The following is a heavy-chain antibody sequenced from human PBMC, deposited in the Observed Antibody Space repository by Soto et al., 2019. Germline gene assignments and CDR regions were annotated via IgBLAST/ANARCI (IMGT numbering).Heavy chain of an antibody. CDR1: GYVFVDSY. D-gene: IGHD3-16*01. CDR2: INPQTGVT. V-gene: IGHV1-2*02. Sequence: QVHLEQSGAELKKPGASVTVSCKASGYVFVDSYIHWVRPAPGQGREWRGWINPQTGVTFSEETFGDRVNLTSDGSLSTAYIDLKSLRRDNPDVYYCAKIFGTSSLGESYAMEVWGKGNTVTVSS. CDR3: AKIFGTSSLGESYAMEV. J-gene: IGHJ6*04.